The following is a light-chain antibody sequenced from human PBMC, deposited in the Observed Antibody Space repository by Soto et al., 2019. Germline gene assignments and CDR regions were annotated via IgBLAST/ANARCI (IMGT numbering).Light chain of an antibody. CDR1: QGIRND. V-gene: IGKV1-17*01. Sequence: DIQMTQSPSTLSASVGDRVTITCRASQGIRNDLGLYQQKPGKAPDLLIYAASSLESGVPSRFSANGSGTEFTLTISSLQPEDFATYYCQRLNNSPLTFGGGTKVDI. J-gene: IGKJ4*02. CDR3: QRLNNSPLT. CDR2: AAS.